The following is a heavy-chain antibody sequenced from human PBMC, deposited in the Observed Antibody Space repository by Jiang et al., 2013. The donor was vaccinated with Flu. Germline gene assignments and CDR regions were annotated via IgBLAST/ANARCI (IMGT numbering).Heavy chain of an antibody. V-gene: IGHV3-64*01. J-gene: IGHJ4*02. CDR3: ARRGVGGYYNFDY. CDR1: SSYA. D-gene: IGHD3-22*01. CDR2: ISSNGGST. Sequence: SSYAMHWVRQAPGKGLEYVSAISSNGGSTYYANSVKGRFTISRDNSKNTLYLQMGSLRAEDMAVYYCARRGVGGYYNFDYWGQGTLVTVSS.